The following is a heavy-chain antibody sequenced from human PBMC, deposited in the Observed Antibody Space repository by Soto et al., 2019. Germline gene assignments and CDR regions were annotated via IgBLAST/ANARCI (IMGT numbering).Heavy chain of an antibody. J-gene: IGHJ4*02. V-gene: IGHV4-34*01. Sequence: SETLSLTCAVYGGSFSGYYWSWIRQPPGKGLEWIGEINHSGSTNYNPSLKSRVTISVDTSKNQFSLKLSSVTAADTAVYYCARARSSQQGGFDYWGQGTLVTVSS. CDR3: ARARSSQQGGFDY. D-gene: IGHD3-16*01. CDR2: INHSGST. CDR1: GGSFSGYY.